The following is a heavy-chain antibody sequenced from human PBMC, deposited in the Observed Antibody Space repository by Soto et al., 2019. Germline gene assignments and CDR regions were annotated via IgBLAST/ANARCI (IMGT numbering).Heavy chain of an antibody. CDR3: ARGIKYGAYSRWFDP. CDR2: MNPNSGNT. D-gene: IGHD4-17*01. CDR1: GYTFTSYD. V-gene: IGHV1-8*01. Sequence: QVQLVQSGAEVKKPGDSVKVSCKASGYTFTSYDINWVRQATGQGLEYLGWMNPNSGNTAYVQKFQGRVTMTWDTSITTAYMELSSLRSEDTAVYFCARGIKYGAYSRWFDPWGQGTLVTVSS. J-gene: IGHJ5*02.